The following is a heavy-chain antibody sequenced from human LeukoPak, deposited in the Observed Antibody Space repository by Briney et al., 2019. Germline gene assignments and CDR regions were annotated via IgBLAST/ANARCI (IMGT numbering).Heavy chain of an antibody. V-gene: IGHV3-66*03. CDR1: GFTVSSNY. CDR2: IYSCGST. J-gene: IGHJ3*02. D-gene: IGHD3-10*01. CDR3: VKDRPGSYAFDI. Sequence: GGSLRLSCAASGFTVSSNYMSWVRQAPGKGLEWVSVIYSCGSTYYADSVKGRFSISRDTSTNTLYLQMSSLRPEDTAVYHCVKDRPGSYAFDIWGQGTMVTVSS.